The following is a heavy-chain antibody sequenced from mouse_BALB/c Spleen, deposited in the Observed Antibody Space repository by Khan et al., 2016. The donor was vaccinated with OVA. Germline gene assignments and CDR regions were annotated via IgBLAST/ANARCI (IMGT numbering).Heavy chain of an antibody. D-gene: IGHD3-1*01. CDR2: ILPRSGST. CDR1: GYTFSTYW. CDR3: ASTARAYYSATDY. V-gene: IGHV1-9*01. J-gene: IGHJ4*01. Sequence: QVQLQQSGAELMKSGASVKISCKASGYTFSTYWIEWVKQRPGHGLEWIGEILPRSGSTNYNEKFKGKATFTADTSSNTAYMQLSSLTSEEPAVYSGASTARAYYSATDYWGQGTSVTVSS.